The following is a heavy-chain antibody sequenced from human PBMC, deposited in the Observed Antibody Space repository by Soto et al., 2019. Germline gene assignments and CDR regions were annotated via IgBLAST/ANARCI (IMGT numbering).Heavy chain of an antibody. CDR3: ARGQRWLQPVDWYFDL. D-gene: IGHD5-12*01. V-gene: IGHV4-31*03. J-gene: IGHJ2*01. CDR1: GGSISSGGYY. Sequence: QVQLQESGPGLVKPSQTLSLTCIVSGGSISSGGYYWSWIRQHPGKGLEWIGYNYDSGSTYCNPSLKSRVTISVDTSQNQFSLKLSSVTAADTAVYYCARGQRWLQPVDWYFDLWGRGTLVTVSS. CDR2: NYDSGST.